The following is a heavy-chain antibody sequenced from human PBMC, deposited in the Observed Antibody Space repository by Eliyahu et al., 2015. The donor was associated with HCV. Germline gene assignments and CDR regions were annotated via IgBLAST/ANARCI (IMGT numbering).Heavy chain of an antibody. CDR2: IYPSGIT. Sequence: LSLTCTVSGGSVSSGNYYCSWIRQPPGKGLEWIANIYPSGITNYNPSLKSRATISVDTSKNQISLKLSSVTAADTAVYYCARDVSGGSGSYYRYLQYWGQGALVTVSS. CDR1: GGSVSSGNYY. V-gene: IGHV4-61*01. J-gene: IGHJ1*01. CDR3: ARDVSGGSGSYYRYLQY. D-gene: IGHD3-10*01.